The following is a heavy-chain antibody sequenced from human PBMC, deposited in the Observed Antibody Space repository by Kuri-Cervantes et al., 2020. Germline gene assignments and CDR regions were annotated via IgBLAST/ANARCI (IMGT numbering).Heavy chain of an antibody. D-gene: IGHD6-6*01. CDR2: ISSSGSTI. Sequence: GESLKISCTSSGFTFADYALSWVRQAPGKGLEWVSYISSSGSTIYYADSVKGRFTISRDNAKNSLYLQMNSLRAEDTAVYYCAKSIGGRPGWGQGTLVTVSS. CDR3: AKSIGGRPG. CDR1: GFTFADYA. V-gene: IGHV3-11*01. J-gene: IGHJ4*02.